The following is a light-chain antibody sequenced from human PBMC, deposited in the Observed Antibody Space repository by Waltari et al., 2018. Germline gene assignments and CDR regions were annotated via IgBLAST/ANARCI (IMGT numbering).Light chain of an antibody. CDR1: SSDVGFYNY. Sequence: QSALTQPASVSGSPGQSITISCYGTSSDVGFYNYVSWYQQHPGKAPKFMIYEVSQRPSGVSDRFSGSKSGNTASLTISGLQAEDEADYYCNSYTGSSSWVFGGGTKVTV. CDR2: EVS. V-gene: IGLV2-14*01. CDR3: NSYTGSSSWV. J-gene: IGLJ3*02.